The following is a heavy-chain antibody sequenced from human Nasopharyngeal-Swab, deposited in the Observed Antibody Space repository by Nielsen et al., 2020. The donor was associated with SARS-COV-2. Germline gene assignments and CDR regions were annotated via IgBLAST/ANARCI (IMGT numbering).Heavy chain of an antibody. Sequence: RQAPGKGLEWLGSIYYSGSTYYNPSLKSRVTISVDTSKNQFSLTLSSVTAADTAVYYCARQETGGYQYYFDYWGQGTLVTVSS. CDR3: ARQETGGYQYYFDY. CDR2: IYYSGST. D-gene: IGHD5-12*01. V-gene: IGHV4-39*01. J-gene: IGHJ4*02.